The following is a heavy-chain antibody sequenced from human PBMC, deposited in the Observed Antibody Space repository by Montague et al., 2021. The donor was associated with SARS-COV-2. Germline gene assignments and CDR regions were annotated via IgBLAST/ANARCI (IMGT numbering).Heavy chain of an antibody. Sequence: SETLSLTCAVYTEAFNGYYWTWVRQPPGKGLEWIGEISHPGSAKYNPSLKSRVTISVDTYRKQVSLRLTSVTAADTATYYCARGVYRRVIFVVSPRYYFDYWGQGTMVAVSA. CDR2: ISHPGSA. V-gene: IGHV4-34*01. D-gene: IGHD3-9*01. CDR3: ARGVYRRVIFVVSPRYYFDY. J-gene: IGHJ4*02. CDR1: TEAFNGYY.